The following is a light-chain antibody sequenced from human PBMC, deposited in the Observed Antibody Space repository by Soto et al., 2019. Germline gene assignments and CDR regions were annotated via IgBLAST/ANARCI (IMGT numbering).Light chain of an antibody. CDR2: DAS. Sequence: EIVLTRSPATVSLSLWERASLCFRVSQSIGSYLAWYQHKLGQPPRLLIYDASNRATGIPVRFSGSGSGTDFTLTISSLEPEDFAVYYCQQRSTWPPFSFGPGTKVDIK. V-gene: IGKV3-11*01. J-gene: IGKJ3*01. CDR3: QQRSTWPPFS. CDR1: QSIGSY.